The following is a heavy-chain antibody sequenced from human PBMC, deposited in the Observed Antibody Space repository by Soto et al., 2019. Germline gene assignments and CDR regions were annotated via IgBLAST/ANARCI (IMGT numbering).Heavy chain of an antibody. CDR3: AKDGPTGFGELFGY. CDR1: GFTFDDYA. D-gene: IGHD3-10*01. J-gene: IGHJ4*02. V-gene: IGHV3-9*01. CDR2: ISWNSGSI. Sequence: GGSLRLSCAASGFTFDDYAMHWVRQAPGKGLEWVSGISWNSGSIGYADSVKGRFTISRANAKNSLYLQMNSLRAEDTALYYCAKDGPTGFGELFGYWGQGTLVTVSS.